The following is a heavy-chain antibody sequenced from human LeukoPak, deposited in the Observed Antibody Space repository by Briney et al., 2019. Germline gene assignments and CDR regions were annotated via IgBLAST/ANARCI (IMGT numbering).Heavy chain of an antibody. CDR2: ISGSGDNT. Sequence: GGSLRLSCAASGFTFNSYAMSWVRQAPGKGLEWVSSISGSGDNTFYADSVKGRFTISRDNSKSTLYLQINSLRAEDTAVYYCAKDPFHWDTIYFDYWGQGTLVTVSS. CDR1: GFTFNSYA. J-gene: IGHJ4*02. V-gene: IGHV3-23*01. CDR3: AKDPFHWDTIYFDY. D-gene: IGHD1/OR15-1a*01.